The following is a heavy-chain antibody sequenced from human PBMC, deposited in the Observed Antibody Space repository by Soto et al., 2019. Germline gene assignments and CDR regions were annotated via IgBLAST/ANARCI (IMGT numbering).Heavy chain of an antibody. CDR2: ISGSGGST. CDR3: AHTQGIVLVPAAIWY. J-gene: IGHJ4*02. D-gene: IGHD2-2*02. V-gene: IGHV3-23*01. Sequence: GGSLRLSCAASGFTFSSYAMSWVRQAPGKGLEWVSAISGSGGSTYYADSVKGRFTISRDNSKDTLYLQMNSLRAEDTAVYYCAHTQGIVLVPAAIWYWGQGTLVTVSS. CDR1: GFTFSSYA.